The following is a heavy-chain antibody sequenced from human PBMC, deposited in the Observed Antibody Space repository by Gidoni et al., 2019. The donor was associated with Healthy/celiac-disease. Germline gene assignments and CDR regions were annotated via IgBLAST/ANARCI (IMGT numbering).Heavy chain of an antibody. J-gene: IGHJ4*02. D-gene: IGHD3-3*01. CDR3: ARLPPLYYDFWSGQQDY. CDR1: GFTFSSYR. Sequence: EVQLVESGGGLVKPGGSLSLSCAASGFTFSSYRMNGGRTAPGKGLEWVSSISSSSSYIYYADSVKGRFTISRDNAKNSLYLQMNSLRAEDTAVYYCARLPPLYYDFWSGQQDYWGQGTLVTVSS. V-gene: IGHV3-21*01. CDR2: ISSSSSYI.